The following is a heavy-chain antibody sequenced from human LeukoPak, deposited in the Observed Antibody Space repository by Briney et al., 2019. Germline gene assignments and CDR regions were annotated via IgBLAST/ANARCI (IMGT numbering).Heavy chain of an antibody. Sequence: EASVKVSCKASGYTFTSYDINWVRQATGQGLEWMGWMNPNSGNTGYAQKFQGRVTMTRNTSISTAYMELSSLRSEDTAVYYCATLWGLGYWSGGSCFDYWGQGTLVTVSS. CDR3: ATLWGLGYWSGGSCFDY. D-gene: IGHD2-15*01. J-gene: IGHJ4*02. CDR1: GYTFTSYD. V-gene: IGHV1-8*01. CDR2: MNPNSGNT.